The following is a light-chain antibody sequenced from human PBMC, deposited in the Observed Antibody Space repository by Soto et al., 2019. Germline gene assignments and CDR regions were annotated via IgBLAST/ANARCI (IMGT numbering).Light chain of an antibody. CDR3: QQYNDWPPLT. J-gene: IGKJ4*01. CDR1: QSVSSN. CDR2: GAS. V-gene: IGKV3-15*01. Sequence: EIVMTQSPATLSVSPGERATLSCRASQSVSSNLAWYQQKPGQAPRLLIYGASTRATGIPARFSGSGSGTEFTLTISSLQSEDFALYYCQQYNDWPPLTFGGGTKVVIK.